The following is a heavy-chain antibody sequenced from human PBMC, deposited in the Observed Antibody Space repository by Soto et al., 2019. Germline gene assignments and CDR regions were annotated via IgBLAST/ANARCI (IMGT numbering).Heavy chain of an antibody. CDR3: AKKPGFIAAHGQPHIYYYGMDV. CDR2: ISYDGSNK. V-gene: IGHV3-30*18. J-gene: IGHJ6*04. D-gene: IGHD6-13*01. CDR1: GFTFSSYG. Sequence: GVSLILSCASSGFTFSSYGMHWVRQAPGKGLEWVAVISYDGSNKYYADSVKGRFTISRDNSKNTLYLQMNSLRAEDTAVYYCAKKPGFIAAHGQPHIYYYGMDVCGKGTKVTLSP.